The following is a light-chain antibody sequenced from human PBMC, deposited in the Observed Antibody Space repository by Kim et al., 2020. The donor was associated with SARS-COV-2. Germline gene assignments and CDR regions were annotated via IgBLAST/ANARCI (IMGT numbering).Light chain of an antibody. CDR2: GNN. CDR3: QSYDSSLSAWV. J-gene: IGLJ3*02. V-gene: IGLV1-40*01. Sequence: VTMSCTGSNSNIKAGYDVYWYQQVPGAAPKVIIFGNNSRPSGIPDRFSASKSGTSASLVITGLQAEDEADYHCQSYDSSLSAWVFGGGTKLTVL. CDR1: NSNIKAGYD.